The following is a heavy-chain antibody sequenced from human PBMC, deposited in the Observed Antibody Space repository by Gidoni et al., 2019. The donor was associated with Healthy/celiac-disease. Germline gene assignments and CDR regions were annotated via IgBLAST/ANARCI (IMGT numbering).Heavy chain of an antibody. Sequence: EVQLVESGGGLVKPGGSLRLSCPASGFTFSSYSMNWVRQAPGKGLEWVSSISSSSSYIYYADSVKGRFTISRDNAKNSLYLQMNSLRAEDTAVYYCARVLNYYDSSGYSEDYWGQGTLVTVSS. CDR2: ISSSSSYI. J-gene: IGHJ4*02. CDR1: GFTFSSYS. D-gene: IGHD3-22*01. CDR3: ARVLNYYDSSGYSEDY. V-gene: IGHV3-21*01.